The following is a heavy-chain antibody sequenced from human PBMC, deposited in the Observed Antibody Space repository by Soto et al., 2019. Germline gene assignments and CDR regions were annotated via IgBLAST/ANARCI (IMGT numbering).Heavy chain of an antibody. Sequence: QVQLVQSGAEVKKPGASVKVSCKASGYTFTSYDINWVRQSTGQGLEGMGWMNPNSGNTVYAQKFQGRVTMTMNTPISTAYMELSSLRYEHTALYYCAREKVVGATGNWGQGTLVNVSS. D-gene: IGHD1-1*01. CDR1: GYTFTSYD. J-gene: IGHJ4*02. V-gene: IGHV1-8*01. CDR2: MNPNSGNT. CDR3: AREKVVGATGN.